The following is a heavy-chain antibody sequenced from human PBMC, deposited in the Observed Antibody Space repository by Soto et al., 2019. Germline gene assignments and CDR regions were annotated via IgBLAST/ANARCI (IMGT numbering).Heavy chain of an antibody. J-gene: IGHJ4*02. D-gene: IGHD3-10*01. Sequence: QITLKESGPTLVKPTQTLTLTCTFSGFSLHTHAVGVGWIRQPPGKALEWLALVYWDDDKRYNLFLKSRLAITKDTSKNQVVLTLTHMDPVDTATYYCAHAAFGEFVGSFGYWGQGTLVTVSS. CDR2: VYWDDDK. CDR3: AHAAFGEFVGSFGY. CDR1: GFSLHTHAVG. V-gene: IGHV2-5*02.